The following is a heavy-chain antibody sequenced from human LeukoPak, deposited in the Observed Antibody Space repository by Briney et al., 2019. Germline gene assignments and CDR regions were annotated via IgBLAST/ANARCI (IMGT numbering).Heavy chain of an antibody. Sequence: GESLKIPCKGSAYSFTSYCIGCVRQMPGTGLEWLGIIYPGYFDTRYSPSFQGQVAISADKSISTAYLQWSSLKAADTAMYYCARIGDGYNNIDYWGEGTLVTVSS. J-gene: IGHJ4*02. CDR3: ARIGDGYNNIDY. D-gene: IGHD5-24*01. CDR1: AYSFTSYC. V-gene: IGHV5-51*01. CDR2: IYPGYFDT.